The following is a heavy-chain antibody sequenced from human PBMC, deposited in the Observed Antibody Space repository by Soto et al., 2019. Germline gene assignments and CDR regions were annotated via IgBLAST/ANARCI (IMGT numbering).Heavy chain of an antibody. V-gene: IGHV4-39*02. D-gene: IGHD1-1*01. CDR3: AREGGYVDY. CDR1: GGPIRSSSHY. Sequence: QLQLQESGPGLVKPSETLSLTCTVSGGPIRSSSHYWGWSRQSPGTGLEWIGRIDESGDSYYNPSLKSRVTISVDTSKNQFSLKLIAVTGADSAIYYCAREGGYVDYWGQGTLVTVSS. CDR2: IDESGDS. J-gene: IGHJ4*02.